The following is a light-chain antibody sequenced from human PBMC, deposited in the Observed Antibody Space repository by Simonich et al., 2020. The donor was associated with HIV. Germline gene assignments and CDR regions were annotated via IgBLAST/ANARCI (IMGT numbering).Light chain of an antibody. CDR3: CSYAGSSPSVV. Sequence: QSALTQPASVSGSPGQSITISCTGTSSDVVSYNFVSWYQQHPGKAPKLMIYEGSKRPSGVSNRFSGSKSGNTASLTISGLEAEDEADYYCCSYAGSSPSVVFGGGTKLTVL. CDR1: SSDVVSYNF. J-gene: IGLJ2*01. V-gene: IGLV2-23*01. CDR2: EGS.